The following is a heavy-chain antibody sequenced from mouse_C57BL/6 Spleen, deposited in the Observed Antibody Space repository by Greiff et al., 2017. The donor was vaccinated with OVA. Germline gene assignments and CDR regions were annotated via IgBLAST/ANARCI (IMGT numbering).Heavy chain of an antibody. Sequence: QVQLQQPGAELVKPGASVKLSCKASGYTFTSYWMHWVKQRPGRGLEWIGRIVPNSGGTNYNEQFKSKATLTVDKPSSTAYMQLSSLRSEDSAVYYCARGSVYYAMDYWGQGTSVTVSS. CDR1: GYTFTSYW. V-gene: IGHV1-72*01. CDR3: ARGSVYYAMDY. J-gene: IGHJ4*01. CDR2: IVPNSGGT.